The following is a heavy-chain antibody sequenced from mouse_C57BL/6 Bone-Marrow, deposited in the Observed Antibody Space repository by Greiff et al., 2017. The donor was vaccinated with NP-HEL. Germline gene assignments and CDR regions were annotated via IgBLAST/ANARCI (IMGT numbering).Heavy chain of an antibody. CDR1: GFTFSDYY. J-gene: IGHJ3*01. CDR3: ARPYYYGSSPFAY. D-gene: IGHD1-1*01. V-gene: IGHV5-12*01. Sequence: EVQLVESGGGLVQPGGSLKLSCAASGFTFSDYYMYWVRQTPEKRLEWVAYISNGGGSTYYPDTVKGRFTISRDNAKNTLYLQMSRLKSEDTAMYYCARPYYYGSSPFAYWGQGTLVTVSA. CDR2: ISNGGGST.